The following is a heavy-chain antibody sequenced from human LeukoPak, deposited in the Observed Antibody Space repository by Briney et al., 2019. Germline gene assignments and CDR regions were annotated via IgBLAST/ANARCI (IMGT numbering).Heavy chain of an antibody. D-gene: IGHD2-21*01. CDR2: INHSGST. J-gene: IGHJ4*02. CDR3: ARGRLWRPFDY. Sequence: SETLSLTCAVYGGSFSGYYWSWIRQPPGKGLEWIGEINHSGSTNYNPSLKSRVTISVDTSKNQFSLKLSSVTAADTAVYYCARGRLWRPFDYWGQGTLVTVSS. CDR1: GGSFSGYY. V-gene: IGHV4-34*01.